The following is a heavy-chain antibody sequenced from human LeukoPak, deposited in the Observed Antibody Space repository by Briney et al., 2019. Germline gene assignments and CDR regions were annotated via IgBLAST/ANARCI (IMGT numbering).Heavy chain of an antibody. Sequence: GGSLRLSCAASRFTFSSYWLSWARQAPGKGREGVANIKQDGSGKYYVDSVKGRFTISRDNAKNSLYLQMNSLRAEDTAVYYCARDLDGDYAGYFDYWGQGTLVTVSS. J-gene: IGHJ4*02. V-gene: IGHV3-7*01. CDR3: ARDLDGDYAGYFDY. CDR1: RFTFSSYW. D-gene: IGHD4-17*01. CDR2: IKQDGSGK.